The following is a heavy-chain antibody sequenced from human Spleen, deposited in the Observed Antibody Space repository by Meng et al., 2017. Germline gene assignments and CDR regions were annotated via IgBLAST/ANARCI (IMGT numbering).Heavy chain of an antibody. Sequence: SCAVSGGSISSSNWWSWVRQPPGKGLEWIGEIYHSGSTNYNPSLKSRVTISVDTSKNQFSLKLSSVTAADTAVYYCARMGEGSSSWYPFSTDYWGQGTLVTVSS. D-gene: IGHD6-13*01. V-gene: IGHV4-4*02. J-gene: IGHJ4*02. CDR3: ARMGEGSSSWYPFSTDY. CDR1: GGSISSSNW. CDR2: IYHSGST.